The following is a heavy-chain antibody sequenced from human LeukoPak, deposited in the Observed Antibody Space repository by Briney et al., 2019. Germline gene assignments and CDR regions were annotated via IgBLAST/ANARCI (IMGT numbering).Heavy chain of an antibody. CDR2: ISGGSSFT. Sequence: PGGSLRLSCVASGFSISSDYMTWVRQAPGKGLEWVSYISGGSSFTYYVDSVKGRFTISRDNAKNSLYLQMNSLRAEDTAVYYCARDLGYSSGPNYWGQGTLVTVSS. V-gene: IGHV3-11*06. CDR1: GFSISSDY. D-gene: IGHD6-19*01. CDR3: ARDLGYSSGPNY. J-gene: IGHJ4*02.